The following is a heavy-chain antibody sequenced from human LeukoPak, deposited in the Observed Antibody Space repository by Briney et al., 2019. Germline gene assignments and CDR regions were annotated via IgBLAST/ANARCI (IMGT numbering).Heavy chain of an antibody. Sequence: SETLSLTCTHSGGSISRYYWSWIRQPPGKGLEWVGYIYYSGSTNYNPSLKSRVTISVDTSKNQFSLKLSSVAAADTAVYYCARVGDSWHWFDPWGQGTLVTVSS. V-gene: IGHV4-59*01. CDR3: ARVGDSWHWFDP. D-gene: IGHD5-24*01. CDR2: IYYSGST. CDR1: GGSISRYY. J-gene: IGHJ5*02.